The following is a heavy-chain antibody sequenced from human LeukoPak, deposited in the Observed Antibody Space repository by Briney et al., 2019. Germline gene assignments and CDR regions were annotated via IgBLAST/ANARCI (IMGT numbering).Heavy chain of an antibody. CDR3: ARAMSTFGGVRNYFDS. J-gene: IGHJ4*02. CDR1: GFTFSGHN. CDR2: VSISSGTI. D-gene: IGHD3-16*01. Sequence: GGSLRLSCAASGFTFSGHNMNWVRQAPGKGLEWISFVSISSGTIYYADSVKGRFKISRDNAKSSLDLEMNSLRAEDTAVYYCARAMSTFGGVRNYFDSWGQGTLVTVSS. V-gene: IGHV3-48*04.